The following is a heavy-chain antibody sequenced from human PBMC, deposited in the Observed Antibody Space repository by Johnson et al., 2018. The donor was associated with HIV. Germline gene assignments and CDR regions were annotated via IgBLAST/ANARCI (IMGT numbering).Heavy chain of an antibody. Sequence: QVQLVESGGGVVQPGRSLRLSCAASGFTFSSYAMHWVRQAPGKGLEWVAVISYDGSNKYYADSVKGRFTISRDNAKNSLYLQMNSLRAEDTAVYYCATGGGSSTRGDPFDIWGQGTLVTVSS. D-gene: IGHD1-14*01. V-gene: IGHV3-30*04. CDR3: ATGGGSSTRGDPFDI. CDR1: GFTFSSYA. J-gene: IGHJ3*02. CDR2: ISYDGSNK.